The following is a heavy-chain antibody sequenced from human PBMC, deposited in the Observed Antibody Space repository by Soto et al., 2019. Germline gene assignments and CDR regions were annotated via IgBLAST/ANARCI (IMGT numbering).Heavy chain of an antibody. CDR3: AKWGPSICSPHYYFDY. V-gene: IGHV3-23*01. D-gene: IGHD3-10*01. CDR1: GFTFNNYA. J-gene: IGHJ4*02. CDR2: ITDSGDDT. Sequence: GGSLRLSCAASGFTFNNYAMGWVRQAPGKGLEWVSAITDSGDDTYYIDSVKGRFTISRDNSKSTLYLPMNSLRAEDRPIYYWAKWGPSICSPHYYFDYGGQGPRDTFPS.